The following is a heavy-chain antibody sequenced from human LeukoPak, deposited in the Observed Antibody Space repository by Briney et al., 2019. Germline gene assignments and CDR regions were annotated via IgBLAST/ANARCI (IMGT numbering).Heavy chain of an antibody. J-gene: IGHJ4*02. CDR1: GGSFSGYY. Sequence: SETLSLTCAVYGGSFSGYYWSWIRQPPGKGLEWIGEINHSGSTNYNPSLKSRVTISVDTSKNQFSLKLSSVTAADTAVYYCARGGRIAAADYWGQGTLVTASS. CDR2: INHSGST. V-gene: IGHV4-34*01. CDR3: ARGGRIAAADY. D-gene: IGHD6-13*01.